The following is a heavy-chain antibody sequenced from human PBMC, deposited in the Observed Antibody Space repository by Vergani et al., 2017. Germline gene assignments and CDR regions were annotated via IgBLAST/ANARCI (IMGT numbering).Heavy chain of an antibody. D-gene: IGHD3-3*01. CDR2: IYSGGST. CDR3: ARDKYVQRSGYDNYYYYYMDV. Sequence: EVQLVESGGGLIQPGGSLRLSCAASGFTVSSNYMSWVRQAPGKGLEWVSVIYSGGSTYYADSVKGRFAISRDNSKNTLYLQMNIRRAEDTAVYYCARDKYVQRSGYDNYYYYYMDVWGKGTTVTVSS. J-gene: IGHJ6*03. V-gene: IGHV3-53*01. CDR1: GFTVSSNY.